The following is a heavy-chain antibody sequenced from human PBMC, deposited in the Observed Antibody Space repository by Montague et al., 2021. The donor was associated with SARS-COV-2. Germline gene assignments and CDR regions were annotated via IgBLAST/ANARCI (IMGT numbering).Heavy chain of an antibody. D-gene: IGHD3-16*01. CDR3: VRHPDYDGLNGPPDF. Sequence: SETLSLTCTVSGVSVTDYYWSWIRQPPGKGLEWVGDVLYNKGTNSNPSLKSRVAISVDTSKNQFSLRLTSVTAADTAFYYCVRHPDYDGLNGPPDFWDQGTLVTVSS. CDR2: VLYNKGT. J-gene: IGHJ4*02. V-gene: IGHV4-59*08. CDR1: GVSVTDYY.